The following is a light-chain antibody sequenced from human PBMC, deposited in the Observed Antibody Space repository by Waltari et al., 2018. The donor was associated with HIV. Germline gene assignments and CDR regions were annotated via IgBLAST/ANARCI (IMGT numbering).Light chain of an antibody. CDR2: DHN. CDR1: SSNLGHNY. J-gene: IGLJ2*01. V-gene: IGLV1-51*01. Sequence: QSVLTPPPSVSAAPGQKVTISCSGSSSNLGHNYVSWSQQLPGTAPTLLIYDHNKRPSGIPDRFAGSKSGTSATLGITGLQTGDEADYYCGTWDSSLSLVFGGGTKLTVL. CDR3: GTWDSSLSLV.